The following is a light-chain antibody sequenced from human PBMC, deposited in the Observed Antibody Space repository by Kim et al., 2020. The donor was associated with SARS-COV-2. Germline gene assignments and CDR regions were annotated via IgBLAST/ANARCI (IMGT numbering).Light chain of an antibody. CDR3: SSYIRGSTNYV. CDR1: SSDVGGYKY. Sequence: QSALTQPASVSGSPGQSITISCTGTSSDVGGYKYVSWYQQHLGKAPKLVIYEVDNRPSGVSIRFSGSKSGNTASLTISGLQAEDEADYYCSSYIRGSTNYVFGTGTKVTVL. V-gene: IGLV2-14*01. CDR2: EVD. J-gene: IGLJ1*01.